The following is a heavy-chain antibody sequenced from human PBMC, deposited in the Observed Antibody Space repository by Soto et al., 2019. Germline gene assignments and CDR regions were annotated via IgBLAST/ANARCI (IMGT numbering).Heavy chain of an antibody. D-gene: IGHD2-2*01. Sequence: SETLSLTCAVYGGSFSGYYWSWIRQPPGKGLEWIGEINHSGSTNYNPSLKSRVTISVDTSKNQFSLKLSSVTAADTAVYYCARHCISTSCYRYGMDVWGQGTTVTVSS. J-gene: IGHJ6*02. V-gene: IGHV4-34*01. CDR2: INHSGST. CDR3: ARHCISTSCYRYGMDV. CDR1: GGSFSGYY.